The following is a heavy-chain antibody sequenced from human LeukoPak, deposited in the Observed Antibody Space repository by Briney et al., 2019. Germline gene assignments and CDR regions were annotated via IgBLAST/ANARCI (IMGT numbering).Heavy chain of an antibody. CDR1: GYTFTSYG. J-gene: IGHJ4*02. D-gene: IGHD2-2*01. Sequence: GASVKVSCKASGYTFTSYGISWVRQAPGQGLEWMGWISAYNGNTNYAQKLQGRVTMTTDTSTCTAYMELRSLRSDDTAVYYCARGHCSSTSCYRGVDYWGQGTLVTVSS. CDR3: ARGHCSSTSCYRGVDY. V-gene: IGHV1-18*01. CDR2: ISAYNGNT.